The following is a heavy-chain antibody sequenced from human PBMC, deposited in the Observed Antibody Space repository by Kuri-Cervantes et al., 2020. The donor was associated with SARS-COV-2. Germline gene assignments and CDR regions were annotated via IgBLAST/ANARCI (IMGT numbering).Heavy chain of an antibody. D-gene: IGHD3-22*01. CDR3: ARDDPWESVTMTVIDRGRPGDFDN. J-gene: IGHJ3*02. V-gene: IGHV3-48*01. CDR2: ISSSRSTK. Sequence: GGSLRLSCAASGFTFSSYSMNWVRQAPGKGLEWVSYISSSRSTKYYAVSVKGRFTISRDNAKNSLYLQMNSLRAEDTAVYYCARDDPWESVTMTVIDRGRPGDFDNWGQGTMVTVSS. CDR1: GFTFSSYS.